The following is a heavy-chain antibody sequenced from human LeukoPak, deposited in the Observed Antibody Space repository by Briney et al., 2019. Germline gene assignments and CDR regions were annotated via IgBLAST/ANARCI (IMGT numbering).Heavy chain of an antibody. J-gene: IGHJ4*02. CDR1: GYTFTGYY. CDR2: INPNSGGT. Sequence: ASVKVSCKASGYTFTGYYMHWVRQAPGQGLEWMGWINPNSGGTNYAQKFQGRVAMTRDTSISTAYMELSRLRSDDTAVYYCARGYCSSTSCYSIAAAGTLDYWGQGTLVTVSS. D-gene: IGHD2-2*02. V-gene: IGHV1-2*02. CDR3: ARGYCSSTSCYSIAAAGTLDY.